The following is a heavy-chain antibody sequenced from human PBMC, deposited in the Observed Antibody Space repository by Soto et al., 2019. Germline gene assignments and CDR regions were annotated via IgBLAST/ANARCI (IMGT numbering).Heavy chain of an antibody. CDR1: GGSFSGYY. V-gene: IGHV4-34*01. D-gene: IGHD3-22*01. Sequence: SETLSLTCAVYGGSFSGYYWSWIRQPPGKGLEWIGEINHSGSTNYNPSLKSRVTISVDTSKNQFSLKLSSVTAADTAVYYCERAPLPYYYDSSGLDYWGQGTLVTVSS. CDR3: ERAPLPYYYDSSGLDY. CDR2: INHSGST. J-gene: IGHJ4*02.